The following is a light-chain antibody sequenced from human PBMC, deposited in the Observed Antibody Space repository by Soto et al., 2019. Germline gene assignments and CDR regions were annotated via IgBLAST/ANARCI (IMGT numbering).Light chain of an antibody. Sequence: MTQSPATVSVSPGERATLPCRASQNIISYLAWYQQKPGQAPRLLIYGASTWATEMPGRFSGSGSGTEFTLTISSLQPEDFAVYYCPHRNNRPPTSGEGTRLDIK. V-gene: IGKV3-15*01. CDR3: PHRNNRPPT. CDR1: QNIISY. CDR2: GAS. J-gene: IGKJ5*01.